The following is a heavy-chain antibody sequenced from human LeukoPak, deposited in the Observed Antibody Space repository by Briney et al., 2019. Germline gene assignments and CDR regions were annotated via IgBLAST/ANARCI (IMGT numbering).Heavy chain of an antibody. Sequence: GASVKVSCKASGYTFTSYDIDWVRQATGQGLEWMGWMNPNSGNTGYAQKFQGRVTITRNTSISTAYMELSSLRSEDTAVYYCARGTRGYSYGPHYYYYYMDVWGKGTTVTVSS. CDR2: MNPNSGNT. CDR3: ARGTRGYSYGPHYYYYYMDV. D-gene: IGHD5-18*01. J-gene: IGHJ6*03. CDR1: GYTFTSYD. V-gene: IGHV1-8*03.